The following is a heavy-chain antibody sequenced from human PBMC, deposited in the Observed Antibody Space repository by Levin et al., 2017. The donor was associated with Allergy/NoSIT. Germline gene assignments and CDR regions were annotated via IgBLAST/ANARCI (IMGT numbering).Heavy chain of an antibody. CDR2: ISGSGDRA. V-gene: IGHV3-23*01. CDR1: GFTFNRYA. D-gene: IGHD1-26*01. CDR3: GREYVPSGSYTPLIDY. J-gene: IGHJ4*02. Sequence: GGSLRLSCAASGFTFNRYAVSWVRQAPGKGLEWFSAISGSGDRAYYTDSVRGRFTISRDNSNNTVYLQMHSLRAEDTALYYCGREYVPSGSYTPLIDYWGQGTLVTVSS.